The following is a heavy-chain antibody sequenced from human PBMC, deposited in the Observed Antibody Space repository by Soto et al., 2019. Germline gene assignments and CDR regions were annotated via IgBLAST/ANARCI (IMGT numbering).Heavy chain of an antibody. CDR1: GYSFTSYW. Sequence: PGESLKISCQGSGYSFTSYWIGWVRQRPGKGLEWMGRINPSDSYTTYSPSFQGHVTISTDKSFSTAYLQWSGLKASDTAMYYCARLGYRTGTSCYTFDSWGQGTLVTVSS. CDR2: INPSDSYT. J-gene: IGHJ4*02. V-gene: IGHV5-10-1*01. CDR3: ARLGYRTGTSCYTFDS. D-gene: IGHD2-2*02.